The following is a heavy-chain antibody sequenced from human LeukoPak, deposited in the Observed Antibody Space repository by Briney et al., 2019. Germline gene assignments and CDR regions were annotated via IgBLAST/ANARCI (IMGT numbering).Heavy chain of an antibody. CDR3: ARAAPREYYFDY. Sequence: PGRSLRLSCAASGFTVGSYAVHWVRQAPGGGLEWVAVISYDGSNKYYAVPVQGRFPISRDNTQNPQYLQMTSLRAEGPAVYYCARAAPREYYFDYWGQGPLVTVPS. J-gene: IGHJ4*02. V-gene: IGHV3-30*04. CDR2: ISYDGSNK. CDR1: GFTVGSYA.